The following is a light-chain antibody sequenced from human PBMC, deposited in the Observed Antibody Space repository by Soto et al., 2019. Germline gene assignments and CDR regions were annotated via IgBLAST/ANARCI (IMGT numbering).Light chain of an antibody. V-gene: IGKV1-5*01. CDR1: QTINNL. Sequence: DIQMTQSPSALAASAGDRVRITCRASQTINNLMAWYQQKPEQATKLLIFDASTLESGVPSRFSGSGSGTDFSLSISSLQPDDLATYYCQQYDLYWTFGQGTKVDI. CDR3: QQYDLYWT. J-gene: IGKJ1*01. CDR2: DAS.